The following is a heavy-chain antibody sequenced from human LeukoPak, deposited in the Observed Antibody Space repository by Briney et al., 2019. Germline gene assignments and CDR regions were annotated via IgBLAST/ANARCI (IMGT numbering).Heavy chain of an antibody. J-gene: IGHJ5*02. CDR1: GGSISSYY. Sequence: SETLSLTCTVSGGSISSYYWSWIRQPPGKGLEWIGYIYYSGSTNYNPSLKSRVTISVDTSKNQFSLKLSSVTAADTAVYYCARHMTTVVTQAFDPWGQGTLVTVSS. D-gene: IGHD4-23*01. CDR3: ARHMTTVVTQAFDP. V-gene: IGHV4-59*08. CDR2: IYYSGST.